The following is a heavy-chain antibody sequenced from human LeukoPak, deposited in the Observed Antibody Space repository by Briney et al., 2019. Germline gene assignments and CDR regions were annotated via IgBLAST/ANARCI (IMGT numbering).Heavy chain of an antibody. J-gene: IGHJ4*02. V-gene: IGHV1-18*01. CDR1: GYTFTSYG. D-gene: IGHD6-19*01. CDR3: ARDLRVRGSGWYYFDY. Sequence: ASVKVSCKASGYTFTSYGISWVRQAPGQGLEWMGWIGAYNGNTNYAQKLQGRVTMTTDTSTSTAYMELRSLRSDDTAVYYCARDLRVRGSGWYYFDYWGQGTLVTVSS. CDR2: IGAYNGNT.